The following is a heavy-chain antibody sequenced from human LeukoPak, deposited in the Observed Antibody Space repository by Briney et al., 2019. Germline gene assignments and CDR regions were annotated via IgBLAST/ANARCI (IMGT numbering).Heavy chain of an antibody. CDR1: GFTFSSYA. CDR2: ISYDGSNK. CDR3: ARRAFSGFDYYFDY. Sequence: PGGSLRLSCAASGFTFSSYAMHWVRQAPGKGLEWVAVISYDGSNKYYADSVKGRFTISRDNSKNTLYLQMNSLRAEDTAVYYCARRAFSGFDYYFDYWGQGTLVTVSS. V-gene: IGHV3-30-3*01. D-gene: IGHD5-12*01. J-gene: IGHJ4*02.